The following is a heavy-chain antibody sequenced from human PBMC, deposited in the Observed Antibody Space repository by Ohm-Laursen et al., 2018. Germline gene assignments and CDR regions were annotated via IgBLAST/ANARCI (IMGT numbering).Heavy chain of an antibody. Sequence: SETLSLTCIVSGGSISSYYWSWIRQPPGKGLEWIGYIYYSGSTNYNPSLKSRVTISVDTSKNQFSLKLSSVTAADTAVYYCAKSGGSNTGYAFDIWGQGTMVTVSS. J-gene: IGHJ3*02. CDR2: IYYSGST. CDR1: GGSISSYY. D-gene: IGHD1-26*01. CDR3: AKSGGSNTGYAFDI. V-gene: IGHV4-59*01.